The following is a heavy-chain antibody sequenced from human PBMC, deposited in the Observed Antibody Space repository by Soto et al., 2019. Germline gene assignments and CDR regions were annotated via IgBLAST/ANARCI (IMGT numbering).Heavy chain of an antibody. V-gene: IGHV1-3*01. J-gene: IGHJ6*03. CDR2: INAGNGNT. Sequence: ASVKVSCKASGYTFTSYAMHWVRQAPGQRLEWMGWINAGNGNTKYSQKFQGRVTITRDTSASTAYMELSSLRSEDTAVYYCAKASPFTTHPWFGESWTYYYYYMDVWGKGTTVTVSS. D-gene: IGHD3-10*01. CDR1: GYTFTSYA. CDR3: AKASPFTTHPWFGESWTYYYYYMDV.